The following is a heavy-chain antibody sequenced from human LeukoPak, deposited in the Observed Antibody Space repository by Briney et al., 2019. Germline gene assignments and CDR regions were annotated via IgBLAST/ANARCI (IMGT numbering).Heavy chain of an antibody. CDR2: IYATGTTST. D-gene: IGHD6-19*01. J-gene: IGHJ4*02. V-gene: IGHV4-61*01. Sequence: SETLSLTCSVTGASVNRGYYHWSWIRQPPGKALEWIGDIYATGTTSTRFNPSLMGRATISVDTSQNQFSLTLNSVTAADTAVYFCARFKSSGWYYFDNWGQGTLVTVSS. CDR1: GASVNRGYYH. CDR3: ARFKSSGWYYFDN.